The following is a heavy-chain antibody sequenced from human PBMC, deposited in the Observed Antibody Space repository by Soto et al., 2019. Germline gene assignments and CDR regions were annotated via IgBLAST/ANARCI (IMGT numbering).Heavy chain of an antibody. CDR2: IYYSGST. Sequence: SETLSLTCTVSGGSISSGGYYWSWIRQHPGKGLEWIGYIYYSGSTYYNPSLKSRVTISVDTSKNQFSLKLSSVPAADTAVYYCARDGYNWNYGWFDPWGQGTLVTVSS. J-gene: IGHJ5*02. V-gene: IGHV4-31*03. CDR3: ARDGYNWNYGWFDP. D-gene: IGHD1-7*01. CDR1: GGSISSGGYY.